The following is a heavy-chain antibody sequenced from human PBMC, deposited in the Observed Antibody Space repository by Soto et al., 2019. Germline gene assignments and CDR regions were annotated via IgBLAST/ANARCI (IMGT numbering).Heavy chain of an antibody. J-gene: IGHJ6*02. V-gene: IGHV4-31*03. Sequence: SETLSLTCTVSGGSISSGGYYWSWIRQHPGKGLEWIGYIYYSGSTYYNPSLKSRVTISVDTSKNQFSLKLSSVTAADTAVYYCASGYCSGGSCYLYGMDVWGQGTTVTVSS. CDR3: ASGYCSGGSCYLYGMDV. CDR1: GGSISSGGYY. CDR2: IYYSGST. D-gene: IGHD2-15*01.